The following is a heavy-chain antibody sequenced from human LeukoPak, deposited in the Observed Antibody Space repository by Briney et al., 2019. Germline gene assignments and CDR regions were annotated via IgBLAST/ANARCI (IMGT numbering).Heavy chain of an antibody. CDR1: GFTFSSYS. CDR2: ISSSSNYI. CDR3: ARRIHYYGWWAFDI. J-gene: IGHJ3*02. Sequence: GGSLIFSCAASGFTFSSYSMNSVRQAPGKGLEWVSSISSSSNYIYYADSVKGQFPISRDNAKNSRYLQMNSLRAEDTAVYYCARRIHYYGWWAFDIWGQGTMVTVSS. D-gene: IGHD3-10*01. V-gene: IGHV3-21*01.